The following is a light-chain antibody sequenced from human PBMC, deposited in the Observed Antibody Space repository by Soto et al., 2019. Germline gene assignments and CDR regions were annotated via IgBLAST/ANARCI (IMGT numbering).Light chain of an antibody. Sequence: DIQMTQSPSTLSASVGDRVTITCRASQSISSWLAWYQQKPGKATKLLIYKASSLESRVPSRFSGSGSGTEFTLTISSLQSDDFATYYCQQYNSYPWTFGQGTKVETK. CDR1: QSISSW. CDR3: QQYNSYPWT. J-gene: IGKJ1*01. CDR2: KAS. V-gene: IGKV1-5*03.